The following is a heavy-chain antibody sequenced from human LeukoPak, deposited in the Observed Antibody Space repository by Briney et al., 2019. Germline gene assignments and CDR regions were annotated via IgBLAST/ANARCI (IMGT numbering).Heavy chain of an antibody. CDR1: GFTFSSYA. V-gene: IGHV3-23*01. CDR3: AKDQSVYYDSSGYYY. D-gene: IGHD3-22*01. Sequence: GGSLRLSCAASGFTFSSYAMSWVRQAPGKGLEWVSAISGSGGSTYYADSVKGRFTISRDNSKNTLYLQMNSLRAEDTAVYYCAKDQSVYYDSSGYYYWGQGTLVTVSS. CDR2: ISGSGGST. J-gene: IGHJ4*02.